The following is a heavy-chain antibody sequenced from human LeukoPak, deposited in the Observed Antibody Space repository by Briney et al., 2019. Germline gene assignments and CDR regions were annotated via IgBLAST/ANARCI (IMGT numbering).Heavy chain of an antibody. CDR1: GFTVSSNS. Sequence: PGGSLRPSCTVSGFTVSSNSMSWVRQAPGKGLEWVSFINSDNTHYSDSVKGRFTISRDDAKKSLYLQMNSLRAEDTAVYYCARDQYYYDSTEYYDANNFDFWGQGTLVTVSS. D-gene: IGHD3-22*01. CDR2: INSDNT. J-gene: IGHJ4*02. V-gene: IGHV3-53*01. CDR3: ARDQYYYDSTEYYDANNFDF.